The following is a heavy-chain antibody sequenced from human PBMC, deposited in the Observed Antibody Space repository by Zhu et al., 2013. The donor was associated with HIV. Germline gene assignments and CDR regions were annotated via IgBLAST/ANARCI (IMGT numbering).Heavy chain of an antibody. J-gene: IGHJ1*01. CDR2: MNPNTGNT. CDR1: GYTFTDYD. Sequence: QVQLVQSGAEVKKPGASVRVSCSSSGYTFTDYDINWVRQAPGQGLEWMGWMNPNTGNTGYAQKFQGRVTLTRNTSISTAYMELSSLRSEDTAVYYCARAKTDYDFQHWGQGTLVTVSS. V-gene: IGHV1-8*03. D-gene: IGHD4-17*01. CDR3: ARAKTDYDFQH.